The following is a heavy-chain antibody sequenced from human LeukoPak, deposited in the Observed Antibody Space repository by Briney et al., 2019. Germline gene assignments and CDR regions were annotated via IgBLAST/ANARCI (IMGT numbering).Heavy chain of an antibody. D-gene: IGHD5-12*01. J-gene: IGHJ6*03. V-gene: IGHV3-21*01. Sequence: GGSLRLSCAASGFTFSSYSMNWVRQAPGKGVEWVSSISSSSSYIYYADSVKGRFTISRDNAKNSLYLQMNSLRAEDTAVYYCARDPESGYDIYMDVWGKGTTVTVSS. CDR3: ARDPESGYDIYMDV. CDR2: ISSSSSYI. CDR1: GFTFSSYS.